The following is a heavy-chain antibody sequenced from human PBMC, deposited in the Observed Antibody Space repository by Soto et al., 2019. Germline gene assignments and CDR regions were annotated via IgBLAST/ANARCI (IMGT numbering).Heavy chain of an antibody. CDR3: ARQDYGDYYFDY. J-gene: IGHJ4*02. V-gene: IGHV4-39*01. CDR2: IYYSGST. CDR1: GGSISSSGYF. Sequence: SETLSLTCSVPGGSISSSGYFWVWIRQPPGEGLEWIGTIYYSGSTYYNPSLKSRVTISIATSKNQFSLKLSSVTAADTAVYYCARQDYGDYYFDYWGQGTLVTVSS. D-gene: IGHD4-17*01.